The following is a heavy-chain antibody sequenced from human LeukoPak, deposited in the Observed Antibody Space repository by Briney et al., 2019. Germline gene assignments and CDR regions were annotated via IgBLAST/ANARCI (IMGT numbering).Heavy chain of an antibody. Sequence: GASVKVSCKASGYTFTGYYMHWVRQAPGQGLEWMGWINPNSGGTNYAQKLQGRVTITADESTSTAYMELRSLRSEDTAVYYCARDYFDSSGGIYYYGMDVWGQGTTVTVSS. CDR1: GYTFTGYY. D-gene: IGHD3-22*01. CDR3: ARDYFDSSGGIYYYGMDV. J-gene: IGHJ6*02. CDR2: INPNSGGT. V-gene: IGHV1-2*02.